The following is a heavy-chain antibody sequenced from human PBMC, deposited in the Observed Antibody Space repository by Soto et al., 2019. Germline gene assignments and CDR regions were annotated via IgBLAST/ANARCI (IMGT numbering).Heavy chain of an antibody. CDR3: ARQIVAGSSRYFDY. D-gene: IGHD6-6*01. V-gene: IGHV4-39*01. CDR1: GGSISSSSYY. Sequence: PSETLSLTCTVSGGSISSSSYYWGWIRQPPGKGLEWIGSIYYSGSTYYNPSLKSRVTISVDTSKNQFSLKLSSVTAADTAVYYCARQIVAGSSRYFDYWGQGTLVTVSS. J-gene: IGHJ4*02. CDR2: IYYSGST.